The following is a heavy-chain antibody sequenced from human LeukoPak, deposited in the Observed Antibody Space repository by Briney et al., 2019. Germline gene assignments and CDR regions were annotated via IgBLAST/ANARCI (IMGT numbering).Heavy chain of an antibody. J-gene: IGHJ4*02. V-gene: IGHV3-23*01. CDR1: GFTFSDYY. D-gene: IGHD5-12*01. Sequence: GGSLRLSCAASGFTFSDYYMSWVRQAPGKGLEWVAATSGSGVNSYYADSVRGRFTISRDNSQNTLYLQMDSLRAEDTALYYCAKEYSGYDFDYWGQGTLVTVSS. CDR3: AKEYSGYDFDY. CDR2: TSGSGVNS.